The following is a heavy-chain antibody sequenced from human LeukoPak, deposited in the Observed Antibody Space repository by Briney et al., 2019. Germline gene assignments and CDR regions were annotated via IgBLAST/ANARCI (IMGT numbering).Heavy chain of an antibody. CDR3: ARERVHLASRKQLALYSHYMDV. CDR1: GDSISSSRYY. J-gene: IGHJ6*03. Sequence: TSETLSLTCTVSGDSISSSRYYWGRIRQPPGKGLEWFGWLYYSGITYYNPSLKSLVTISVDTSKNQFSLKLSSVTAADTAVYYCARERVHLASRKQLALYSHYMDVWGKGTTVTVSS. CDR2: LYYSGIT. D-gene: IGHD6-6*01. V-gene: IGHV4-39*07.